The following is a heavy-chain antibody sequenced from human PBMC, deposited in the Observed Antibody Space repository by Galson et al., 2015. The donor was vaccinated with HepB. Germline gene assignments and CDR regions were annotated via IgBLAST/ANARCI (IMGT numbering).Heavy chain of an antibody. CDR2: IKIDGTEK. CDR3: VRDSRYCQISTCRGDAFDV. D-gene: IGHD3-3*02. V-gene: IGHV3-7*03. Sequence: SLRLSYAASGFTFSGHWMSWIRQAPGKGLEWVANIKIDGTEKYYVDSVQGRFTISRDNAQNSLFLQMNSLRAEDTAVYYCVRDSRYCQISTCRGDAFDVWGQGTRVTVSS. CDR1: GFTFSGHW. J-gene: IGHJ3*01.